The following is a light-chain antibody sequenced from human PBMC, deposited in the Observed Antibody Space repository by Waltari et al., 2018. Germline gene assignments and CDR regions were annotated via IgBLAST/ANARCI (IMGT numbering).Light chain of an antibody. V-gene: IGKV4-1*01. CDR3: QQCYTYPYT. CDR2: WAS. Sequence: IVMTQSPDSLAVSLGERATINCKSSQSVLSSSNNKNYLGWDQQKPGQPPKLLISWASTRESGVPDRFSGSGSGTDFTLTISSLQTEDVAVYYCQQCYTYPYTFGQGTNLEIK. J-gene: IGKJ2*01. CDR1: QSVLSSSNNKNY.